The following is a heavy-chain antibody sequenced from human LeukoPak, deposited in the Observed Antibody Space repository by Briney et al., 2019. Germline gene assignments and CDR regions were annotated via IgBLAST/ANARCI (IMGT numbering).Heavy chain of an antibody. CDR3: ARGSYYYGSGSYFVDY. V-gene: IGHV4-30-4*08. CDR1: GGSISSGDYY. CDR2: IFYIGST. Sequence: PSQTLSLTCTVSGGSISSGDYYWSWTRQPPGKGLEWIGCIFYIGSTYYNPSLKSRVTISVDTSKNQFSLKLSSVTAADTAVYYCARGSYYYGSGSYFVDYWGQGTLVTVSS. D-gene: IGHD3-10*01. J-gene: IGHJ4*02.